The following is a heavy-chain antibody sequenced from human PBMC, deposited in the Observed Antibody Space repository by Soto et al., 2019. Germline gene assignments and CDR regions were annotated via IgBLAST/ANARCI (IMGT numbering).Heavy chain of an antibody. CDR1: GGTFSSSYV. D-gene: IGHD2-15*01. J-gene: IGHJ6*02. CDR3: AIHTPRGESGGRGMGYYYYGMDV. Sequence: QLVQSGAEVKTPGSSVKVSCKASGGTFSSSYVISWVRQAPGQGLEWMGGIIPLFGATKYAQKFQGRVTITADASTSTAYMDRSSLRSEDTAVYFCAIHTPRGESGGRGMGYYYYGMDVWGQGTTVTASS. V-gene: IGHV1-69*01. CDR2: IIPLFGAT.